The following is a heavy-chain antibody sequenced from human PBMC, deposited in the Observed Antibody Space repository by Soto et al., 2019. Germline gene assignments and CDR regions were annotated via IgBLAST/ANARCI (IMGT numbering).Heavy chain of an antibody. J-gene: IGHJ6*02. V-gene: IGHV1-69*06. Sequence: VQSGAEVKKPGSSVNVSCKASGGSFASYSITWVRQAPGQRLEWMGEIIPHLKAVNYAKKFQGRVTITGDRSTSTVYMALSRLRSDDTAVYYWARDRVDLFGYIDVWGQGTTVTVS. CDR2: IIPHLKAV. CDR3: ARDRVDLFGYIDV. CDR1: GGSFASYS. D-gene: IGHD6-25*01.